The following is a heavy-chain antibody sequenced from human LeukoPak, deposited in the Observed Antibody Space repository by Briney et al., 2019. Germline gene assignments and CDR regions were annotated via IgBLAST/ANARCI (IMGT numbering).Heavy chain of an antibody. V-gene: IGHV3-53*01. D-gene: IGHD6-6*01. CDR2: IYSGGST. Sequence: GSLRLSCAASGFTVSSNYMSWVRQAPGKGLEWVSVIYSGGSTYYSDSVTGRFTISRDNSKSTLYLQMNSLRAEDTAVYYCASGGIAARPIDYWGQGTLVTVSS. J-gene: IGHJ4*02. CDR3: ASGGIAARPIDY. CDR1: GFTVSSNY.